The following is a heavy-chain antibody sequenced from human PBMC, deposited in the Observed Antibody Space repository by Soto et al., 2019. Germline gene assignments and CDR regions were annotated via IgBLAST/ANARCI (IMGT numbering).Heavy chain of an antibody. V-gene: IGHV3-64*02. CDR1: GFTFSSYA. J-gene: IGHJ4*02. CDR3: ARDYLVIPHRVIDY. CDR2: ISSNGGST. D-gene: IGHD2-15*01. Sequence: GGSLILSCAASGFTFSSYAMHWVRQAPGKGLEYVSAISSNGGSTYYADSVKGRFTISRDNSKNTLYLQMGSLRAEDMAVYYCARDYLVIPHRVIDYWGQGTLVTVSS.